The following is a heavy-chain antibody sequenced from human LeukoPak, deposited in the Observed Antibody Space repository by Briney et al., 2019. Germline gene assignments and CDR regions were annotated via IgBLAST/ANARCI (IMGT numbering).Heavy chain of an antibody. Sequence: PSETLSLTCTVSGGSISSYYWSWIRQPPGKGLEWIGYIYYSGSTNYNPSLKSRVTISVDTSKNQFSLKLSSVTAADTAVYYCARYYDFWSGYYRGFDYWGQGTLVTVSS. CDR2: IYYSGST. J-gene: IGHJ4*02. D-gene: IGHD3-3*01. CDR3: ARYYDFWSGYYRGFDY. CDR1: GGSISSYY. V-gene: IGHV4-59*01.